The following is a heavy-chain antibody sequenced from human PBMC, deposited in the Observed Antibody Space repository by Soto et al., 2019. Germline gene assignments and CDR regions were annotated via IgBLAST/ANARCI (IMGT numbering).Heavy chain of an antibody. D-gene: IGHD3-10*01. CDR3: ARGRASGSYYLLDY. Sequence: GASVKVSCKASGNTFTSYDINWVRQATGHGPGWMGWINPNSGNIGYAQKFQGRVTMTRDTAIRTAYMEVSRLRSDDTAVYYCARGRASGSYYLLDYWGQGTLVTVSS. CDR2: INPNSGNI. V-gene: IGHV1-8*01. CDR1: GNTFTSYD. J-gene: IGHJ4*02.